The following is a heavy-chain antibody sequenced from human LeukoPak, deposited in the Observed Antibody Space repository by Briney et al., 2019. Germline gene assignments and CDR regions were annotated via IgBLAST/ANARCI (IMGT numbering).Heavy chain of an antibody. V-gene: IGHV4-39*07. CDR2: IYYSGST. Sequence: RTSETLSLTCTVSGGSISSSSYYWGWIRQPPGKGQEWIGSIYYSGSTYYNPSLKSRVTISVDTSKNQFSLKLSSVTAADTAVYYCARGFGGDGYNRFSDYYYMDVWGKGTTVTVSS. CDR1: GGSISSSSYY. J-gene: IGHJ6*03. CDR3: ARGFGGDGYNRFSDYYYMDV. D-gene: IGHD5-24*01.